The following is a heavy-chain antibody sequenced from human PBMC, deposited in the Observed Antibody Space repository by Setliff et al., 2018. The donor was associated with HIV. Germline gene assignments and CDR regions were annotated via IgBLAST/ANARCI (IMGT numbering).Heavy chain of an antibody. V-gene: IGHV4-34*01. Sequence: KPSETLSLTCAVYGGSFSGYYWSWIRQPPGKGLEWIGEINDSGSTNNNPSPKSRVAMSVDTPKNQFSLKLSSVTAADTAVYYCARDLRGDSVPATAAKSFDIWGQGTLVTVSS. J-gene: IGHJ3*02. D-gene: IGHD2-21*02. CDR1: GGSFSGYY. CDR2: INDSGST. CDR3: ARDLRGDSVPATAAKSFDI.